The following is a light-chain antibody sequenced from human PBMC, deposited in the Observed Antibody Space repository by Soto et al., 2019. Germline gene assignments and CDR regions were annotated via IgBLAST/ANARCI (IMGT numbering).Light chain of an antibody. CDR3: QQYDKTVPPVT. V-gene: IGKV3-15*01. CDR2: GAS. J-gene: IGKJ4*01. Sequence: DIILTQSPAIVSVSPGERATLSCRASRSVITNLAWYQHKHGQAPRLLIYGASTRVTDIPPRFSGSGSGTEFTLTINYLKSEYCGGYYCQQYDKTVPPVTFGGGTKVEI. CDR1: RSVITN.